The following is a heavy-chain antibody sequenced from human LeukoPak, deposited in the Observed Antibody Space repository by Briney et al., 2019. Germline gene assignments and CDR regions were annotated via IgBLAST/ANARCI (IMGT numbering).Heavy chain of an antibody. Sequence: GGSLRLSCAVSGITLSNYGMSWVRQAPGKGLEWVAGISDSGGSTNYADSVKGRFTISRDNPKNTLYLQMNSLRAEDTAVYFCAKRGVVIRVILVGFHKAAYSFESWGQGALVTVSS. CDR1: GITLSNYG. D-gene: IGHD3/OR15-3a*01. J-gene: IGHJ4*02. CDR2: ISDSGGST. CDR3: AKRGVVIRVILVGFHKAAYSFES. V-gene: IGHV3-23*01.